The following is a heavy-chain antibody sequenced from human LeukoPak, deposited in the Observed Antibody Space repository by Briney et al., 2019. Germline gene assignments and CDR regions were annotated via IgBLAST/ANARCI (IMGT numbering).Heavy chain of an antibody. CDR2: IYTSGST. CDR1: GGSIGNFY. Sequence: PSETLSLTCTVTGGSIGNFYWSWIRQPPGKGLEWIGYIYTSGSTNCNPSLKSRVTMSVDTSKNRFSLKLSSVTAADTAIYYCARENPSGYYNRPIDYWGQGTLVTASS. J-gene: IGHJ4*02. CDR3: ARENPSGYYNRPIDY. D-gene: IGHD3-22*01. V-gene: IGHV4-59*01.